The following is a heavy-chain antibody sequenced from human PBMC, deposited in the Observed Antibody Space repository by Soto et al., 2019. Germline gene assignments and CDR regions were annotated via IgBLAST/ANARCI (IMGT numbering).Heavy chain of an antibody. CDR3: ARPPYYYGAHDAFDI. Sequence: PSETLSLTCAVYGGSFSGYYWSWIRQPPGKGLEWIGEINHSGSTNYNPSLKSRVTISVDTSKNQFSLKLSSVTAADTAVYYCARPPYYYGAHDAFDIWGQGTMVTVSS. V-gene: IGHV4-34*01. CDR1: GGSFSGYY. J-gene: IGHJ3*02. D-gene: IGHD3-10*01. CDR2: INHSGST.